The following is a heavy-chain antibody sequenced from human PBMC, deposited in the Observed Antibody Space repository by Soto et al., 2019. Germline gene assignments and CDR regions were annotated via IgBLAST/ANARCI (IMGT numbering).Heavy chain of an antibody. D-gene: IGHD3-3*01. Sequence: EVQLVESGGGLVQPGGSLRLSCAASGFTFSSYSMNWVRQAPGKGLEWVSYISSSSSTIYYADSVKGRFTISRDNAKNSLYLQINRLSAEDTAVYYCARAQRFFDYLGQATLVTVSS. V-gene: IGHV3-48*01. J-gene: IGHJ4*02. CDR1: GFTFSSYS. CDR3: ARAQRFFDY. CDR2: ISSSSSTI.